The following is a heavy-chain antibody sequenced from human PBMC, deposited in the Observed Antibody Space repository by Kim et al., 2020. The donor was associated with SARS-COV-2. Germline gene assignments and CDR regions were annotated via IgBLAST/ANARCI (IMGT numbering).Heavy chain of an antibody. V-gene: IGHV3-7*01. Sequence: GGSLRLSCAASGFTFSNYWITWVRQAPGKGLEWVANIKEDGGQTYYVDSVKGRFTISRDNAKNSLFLHMNNLRAEDTALYYCARDRSSRYWGQGTLVTVSS. J-gene: IGHJ4*02. CDR1: GFTFSNYW. D-gene: IGHD2-2*01. CDR3: ARDRSSRY. CDR2: IKEDGGQT.